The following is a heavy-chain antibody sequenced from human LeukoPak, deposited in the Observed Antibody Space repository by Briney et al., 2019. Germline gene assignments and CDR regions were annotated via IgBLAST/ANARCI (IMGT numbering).Heavy chain of an antibody. Sequence: WVRQSPGKGLEWIGSIYYSGSTYYNPSLQSRVTISVDTSKNQFSLKLSSVTAADTAVYYCASRRPPFDYWGQGTLVTVSS. CDR3: ASRRPPFDY. V-gene: IGHV4-39*01. J-gene: IGHJ4*02. CDR2: IYYSGST.